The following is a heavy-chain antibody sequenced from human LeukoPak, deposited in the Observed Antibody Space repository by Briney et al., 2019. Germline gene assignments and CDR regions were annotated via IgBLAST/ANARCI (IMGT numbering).Heavy chain of an antibody. Sequence: GGSLRLSCAASGFTFSGYWMSWVRQAPGKGLEWVANIKQDGSDKYYVDSVKGRFTISRDNAKNSLYLQINSLRAEDTAVYYCARDCSSTNCYGSYYYGMDVWGQGTTVTVSS. CDR1: GFTFSGYW. CDR3: ARDCSSTNCYGSYYYGMDV. V-gene: IGHV3-7*01. J-gene: IGHJ6*02. CDR2: IKQDGSDK. D-gene: IGHD2-2*01.